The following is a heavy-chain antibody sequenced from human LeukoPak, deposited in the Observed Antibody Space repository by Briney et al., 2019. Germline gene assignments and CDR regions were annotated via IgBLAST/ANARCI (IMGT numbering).Heavy chain of an antibody. CDR1: GGTFSSYA. CDR2: IIPIFGTA. D-gene: IGHD5-24*01. J-gene: IGHJ3*02. V-gene: IGHV1-69*13. Sequence: SVKVSCKASGGTFSSYAISWVRQAPGQGLEWMGGIIPIFGTANYAQKFQGRVTITADESTSTAYLDLRSLTSEDTAVYYCARKGDGYKGSGFDIWGQGTMVTVSS. CDR3: ARKGDGYKGSGFDI.